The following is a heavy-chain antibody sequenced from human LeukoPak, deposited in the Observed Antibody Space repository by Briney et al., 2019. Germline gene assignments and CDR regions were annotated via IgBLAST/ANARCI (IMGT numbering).Heavy chain of an antibody. CDR2: IYSGGST. V-gene: IGHV3-53*01. Sequence: GSLRLSCAASGFTVSSNYMSWVRQAPGKGLEWVSVIYSGGSTYYADSVKGRFTISRDNSKDTLYLQMNSLRAEDTAVYYCARSAIFTPFDYWGQGTLVTVSS. D-gene: IGHD3-9*01. CDR1: GFTVSSNY. J-gene: IGHJ4*02. CDR3: ARSAIFTPFDY.